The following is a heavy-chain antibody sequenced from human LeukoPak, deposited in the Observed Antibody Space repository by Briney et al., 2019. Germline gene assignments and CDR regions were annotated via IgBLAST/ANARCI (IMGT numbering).Heavy chain of an antibody. D-gene: IGHD3-22*01. Sequence: GGSLRLSCAASGFTFSDYYMSWIRQAPGKGLEWVAFIRYDGSNKYYADSVKGRFTISRDNSKNTLYLQMNSLRAEDTAVYYCAKGLEIEYYYDSSGSSYWGQGTLVTVSS. CDR1: GFTFSDYY. CDR2: IRYDGSNK. V-gene: IGHV3-30*02. J-gene: IGHJ4*02. CDR3: AKGLEIEYYYDSSGSSY.